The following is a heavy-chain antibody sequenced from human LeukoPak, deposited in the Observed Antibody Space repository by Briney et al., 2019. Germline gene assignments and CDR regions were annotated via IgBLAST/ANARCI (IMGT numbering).Heavy chain of an antibody. V-gene: IGHV1-3*01. CDR2: INAGSGNT. CDR3: ARGPPYSYGYEEFDY. Sequence: ASVKVSCKASGYTFTSYAMHWVRQAPGQRLEWMGWINAGSGNTKYSQKFQGRVTITRDTSASTAYMELSSLRSEDTAVYYCARGPPYSYGYEEFDYWGQGTLVTVSS. J-gene: IGHJ4*02. CDR1: GYTFTSYA. D-gene: IGHD5-18*01.